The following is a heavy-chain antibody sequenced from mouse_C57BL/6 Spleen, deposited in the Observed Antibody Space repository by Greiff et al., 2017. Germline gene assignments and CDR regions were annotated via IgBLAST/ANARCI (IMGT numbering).Heavy chain of an antibody. D-gene: IGHD1-1*01. V-gene: IGHV1-7*01. J-gene: IGHJ4*01. CDR1: GYTFTSYW. Sequence: VQLQQSGAELAKPGASVKLSCKASGYTFTSYWMYWVNQRPGQGLEWIGYINPSSGYTKYNQKFKDKATLTADKSSSTAYMQLSSLTYEDSAVYYCARVTTIVAPLMDYWGQGTSVTVSS. CDR3: ARVTTIVAPLMDY. CDR2: INPSSGYT.